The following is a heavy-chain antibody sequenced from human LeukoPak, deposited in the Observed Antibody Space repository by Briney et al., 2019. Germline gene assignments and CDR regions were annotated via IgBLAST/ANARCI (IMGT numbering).Heavy chain of an antibody. CDR2: IYHSGST. CDR3: ALIAAAGTEYYYGMDV. J-gene: IGHJ6*02. Sequence: SETLSLTCAVSGGSISSSNWWSWVRQPPGKVLEWIGEIYHSGSTNYNPSLKSRVTISVDKSKNQFSLKLSSVTAADTAVYYCALIAAAGTEYYYGMDVWGQGTTVTVSS. CDR1: GGSISSSNW. D-gene: IGHD6-13*01. V-gene: IGHV4-4*02.